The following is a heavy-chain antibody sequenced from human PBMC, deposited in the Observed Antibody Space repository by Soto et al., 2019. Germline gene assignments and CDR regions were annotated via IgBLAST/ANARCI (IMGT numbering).Heavy chain of an antibody. V-gene: IGHV4-59*12. D-gene: IGHD3-10*01. CDR1: GGSISSYY. Sequence: PSETLSLTCTVSGGSISSYYWSWIRQPPGKGLEWIGYIYYSGSTNYNPSLKSRVTISVDTSKNQFSLKLSSVTAADTAVYYCARGVASYYYGSGSYMFDPWGQGTLVTVSS. J-gene: IGHJ5*02. CDR2: IYYSGST. CDR3: ARGVASYYYGSGSYMFDP.